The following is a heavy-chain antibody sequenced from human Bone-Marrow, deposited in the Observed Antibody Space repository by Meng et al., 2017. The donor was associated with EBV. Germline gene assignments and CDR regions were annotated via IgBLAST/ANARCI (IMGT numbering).Heavy chain of an antibody. V-gene: IGHV1-69*01. CDR2: FLPILGAP. CDR1: GGNFRISA. CDR3: ARDGGRGSFDWYDY. D-gene: IGHD3-9*01. Sequence: QVQLVQSGAEVKKPGPSVKVSCKASGGNFRISAISWLRQAPGQGLEWMGGFLPILGAPNYAQRFQDRVTITADESTSTHYMDLSGLRSEDTAVYYCARDGGRGSFDWYDYWGQGTMVTVSA. J-gene: IGHJ4*02.